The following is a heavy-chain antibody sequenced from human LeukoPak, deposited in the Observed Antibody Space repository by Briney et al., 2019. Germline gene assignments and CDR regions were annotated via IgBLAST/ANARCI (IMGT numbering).Heavy chain of an antibody. D-gene: IGHD2/OR15-2a*01. CDR2: MYYDGNT. CDR1: GDSISTYY. CDR3: ARHGPHNSRTFVNAFDI. Sequence: PSETLSLTCTVSGDSISTYYWSWFRRPPGKGLEWIGFMYYDGNTNQNPSLKGRVTMSIDTSKNQFSLKMSSVTAADTAVYYCARHGPHNSRTFVNAFDIWGQGTMVTVSS. V-gene: IGHV4-59*08. J-gene: IGHJ3*02.